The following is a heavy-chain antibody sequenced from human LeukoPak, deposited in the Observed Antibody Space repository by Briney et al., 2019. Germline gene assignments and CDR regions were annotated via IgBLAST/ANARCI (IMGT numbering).Heavy chain of an antibody. CDR3: ASSYYYDSSGYSPVVDAFDI. V-gene: IGHV5-51*01. J-gene: IGHJ3*02. Sequence: GASLKVSCQGAGYSFTSYWIGWVRQMLGKGPEWLGIIYPGDSDTRYSPSFQGQVTISADKSISTAYLQWSSLKASDTAMYYCASSYYYDSSGYSPVVDAFDIWGQGTMVTVSS. CDR2: IYPGDSDT. CDR1: GYSFTSYW. D-gene: IGHD3-22*01.